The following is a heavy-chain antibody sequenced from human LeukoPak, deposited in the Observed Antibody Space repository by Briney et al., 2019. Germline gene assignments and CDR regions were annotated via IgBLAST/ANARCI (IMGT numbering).Heavy chain of an antibody. V-gene: IGHV4-59*01. CDR3: ARETTTVTTSYFDY. Sequence: KPSETLSLTCTVSGGSISSYYWSWIRQPPGKGLEWIGYIYYSGSTNYNPSLKSRVTISVDTSKNQFSLKLSSVTAADTAVYYCARETTTVTTSYFDYWGQGTLVTVSS. J-gene: IGHJ4*02. D-gene: IGHD4-4*01. CDR2: IYYSGST. CDR1: GGSISSYY.